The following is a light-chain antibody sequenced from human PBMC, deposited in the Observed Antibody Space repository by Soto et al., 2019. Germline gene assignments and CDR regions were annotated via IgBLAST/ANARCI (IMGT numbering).Light chain of an antibody. Sequence: RMSLGTLSLPPGERATLSCRASQSVSSSYLAWYQQKPGQAPRLLIYGAATRATGIPGRFSGSGSGTEFALTINNLQSEDIAVYYCQPYNNWSSFAQGTMVDI. J-gene: IGKJ1*01. CDR3: QPYNNWSS. CDR1: QSVSSSY. CDR2: GAA. V-gene: IGKV3-15*01.